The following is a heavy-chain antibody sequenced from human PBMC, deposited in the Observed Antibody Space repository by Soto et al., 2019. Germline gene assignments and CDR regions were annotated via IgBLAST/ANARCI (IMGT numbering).Heavy chain of an antibody. Sequence: GSLRLSCVASGFTFSSYSMSWVRQAPGKGLEWVSGFRAGGDDGTTYYADSVKGRFTISRDNSKNTLFLQMNSLRAEDTAIYYCAKKVNSGAGSQYFDYFGQGTLVTVSS. V-gene: IGHV3-23*01. D-gene: IGHD3-10*01. CDR1: GFTFSSYS. CDR2: FRAGGDDGTT. CDR3: AKKVNSGAGSQYFDY. J-gene: IGHJ4*02.